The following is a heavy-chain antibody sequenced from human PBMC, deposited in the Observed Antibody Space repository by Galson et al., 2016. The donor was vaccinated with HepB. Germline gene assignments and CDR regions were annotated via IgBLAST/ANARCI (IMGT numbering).Heavy chain of an antibody. J-gene: IGHJ6*02. V-gene: IGHV3-23*01. CDR2: ITGSGGGA. Sequence: SLRLSCAVSGFTFSSYALSWVRHAPGRGLQWVSAITGSGGGAYYADSVKGRLPVSRDNSKNTLFLQMNSLSAEDTAVYYCARDPGALYNHLGSDVNQYGMDVWGQGTTVTVSS. CDR1: GFTFSSYA. CDR3: ARDPGALYNHLGSDVNQYGMDV. D-gene: IGHD3-3*02.